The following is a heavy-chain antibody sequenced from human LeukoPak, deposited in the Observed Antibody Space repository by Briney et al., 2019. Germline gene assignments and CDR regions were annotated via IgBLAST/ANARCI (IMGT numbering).Heavy chain of an antibody. V-gene: IGHV1-69*01. Sequence: EASVKVSSTASGGTFSSYAISWVRQAPGQGLEWIGGIIPIFGAANYAQKFQGRVTITADEPTSTAYMELSSLRSEDTAVYYCAREGSPIVVVPAAMGDGWFDPWGQGTLVTVSS. CDR1: GGTFSSYA. CDR3: AREGSPIVVVPAAMGDGWFDP. J-gene: IGHJ5*02. D-gene: IGHD2-2*01. CDR2: IIPIFGAA.